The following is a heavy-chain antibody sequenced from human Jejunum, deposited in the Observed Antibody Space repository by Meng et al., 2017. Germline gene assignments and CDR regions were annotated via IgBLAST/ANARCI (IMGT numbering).Heavy chain of an antibody. J-gene: IGHJ4*02. V-gene: IGHV4-4*02. CDR2: IYRSGST. Sequence: LQPEGSVPRRVAPSGTLSLTCPASGASISSSTWWSWVRQPPGKGLEWIGEIYRSGSTYYNPSLKSRVTISVDKSNNQFSLKLSSVTAADTAVYYCARDSTNTLGSQTYYFDYWGQGTLVTVFS. D-gene: IGHD2-2*02. CDR3: ARDSTNTLGSQTYYFDY. CDR1: GASISSSTW.